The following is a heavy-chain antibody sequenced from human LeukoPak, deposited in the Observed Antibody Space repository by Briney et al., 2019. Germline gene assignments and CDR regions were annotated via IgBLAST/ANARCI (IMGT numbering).Heavy chain of an antibody. J-gene: IGHJ4*02. Sequence: SETLSLTCAVYGGSFSGYYWSWIRQPPGKGLEWIGEINHSGSTDYSPSLKSRVTISVDTSKNQFSLKLSSVTAADTAVYYCARGRGSGRYYYFDYWGQGTLVTVSS. D-gene: IGHD6-19*01. V-gene: IGHV4-34*01. CDR3: ARGRGSGRYYYFDY. CDR2: INHSGST. CDR1: GGSFSGYY.